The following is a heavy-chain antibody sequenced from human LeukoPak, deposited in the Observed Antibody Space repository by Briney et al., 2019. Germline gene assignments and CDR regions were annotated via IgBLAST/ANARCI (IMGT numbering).Heavy chain of an antibody. J-gene: IGHJ5*02. D-gene: IGHD2-15*01. V-gene: IGHV4-59*01. Sequence: NPSETLSLTCTVSGGSISSYYWSWVRQPPGKGLEWIGYIYYSGSTNYNPSLNSRVTISVDTSKDQFSLKLSSVTTADTAVYYCARGGGYCSGGSCYSPLNWFDPWGQGTLVTVSS. CDR1: GGSISSYY. CDR3: ARGGGYCSGGSCYSPLNWFDP. CDR2: IYYSGST.